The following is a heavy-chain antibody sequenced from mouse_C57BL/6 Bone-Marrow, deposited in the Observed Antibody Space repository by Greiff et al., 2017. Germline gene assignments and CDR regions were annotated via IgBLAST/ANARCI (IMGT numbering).Heavy chain of an antibody. Sequence: QVQLQQPGAELVMPGASVKLSCKASGYTFTSYWMHWVKQRPGQGLEWIGEIDPSDSYTTYNQKFKGKSTLTVDKSSSTAYLQLSSLTSEDSAVYYCATLITTVVANWYFDVWGTGTTVTVSS. J-gene: IGHJ1*03. CDR1: GYTFTSYW. D-gene: IGHD1-1*01. CDR2: IDPSDSYT. V-gene: IGHV1-69*01. CDR3: ATLITTVVANWYFDV.